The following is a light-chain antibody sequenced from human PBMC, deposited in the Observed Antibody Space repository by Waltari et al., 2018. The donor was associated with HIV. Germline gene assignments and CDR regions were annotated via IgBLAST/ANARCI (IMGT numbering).Light chain of an antibody. CDR2: GNS. V-gene: IGLV1-40*01. Sequence: QSVLTQPPSVSGAPGQRVTISCTGSSSNIGAGYDVHWYQQLPGTAPKLLSYGNSNRPSGVPDRFSGSKSGTSASLAITGLQAEDEADYYCQSHDTSLSGSVFGGGTQLTVL. CDR3: QSHDTSLSGSV. J-gene: IGLJ7*01. CDR1: SSNIGAGYD.